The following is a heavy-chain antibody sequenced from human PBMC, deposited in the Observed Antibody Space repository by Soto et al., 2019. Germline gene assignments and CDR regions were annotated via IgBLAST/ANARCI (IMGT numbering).Heavy chain of an antibody. V-gene: IGHV4-59*02. CDR2: THYTGIT. D-gene: IGHD2-21*02. CDR1: GASVTAYY. Sequence: QVQLQESGPGLVKPSETLSLTCSVSGASVTAYYWNWIRQPPGKGLEWIGYTHYTGITKCKPSLRDRLTTSVDTSRNQFSLKLTSVTAADTAVYFCAKCNNDLKAFDSWGQGTLVTVSS. CDR3: AKCNNDLKAFDS. J-gene: IGHJ4*02.